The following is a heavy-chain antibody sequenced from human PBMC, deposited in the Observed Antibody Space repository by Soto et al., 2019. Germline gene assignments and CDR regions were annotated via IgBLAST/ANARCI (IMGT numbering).Heavy chain of an antibody. D-gene: IGHD2-8*02. CDR2: IYYSGST. V-gene: IGHV4-39*01. CDR3: ARLDNTGRFQSFDY. J-gene: IGHJ4*02. Sequence: SETLSLTCTVSGGSISSSSYYWGWIRQPPGKGLEWIGSIYYSGSTYYNPSLKSRVTISVDTSKNQFSLKLSSVTAADAAVYHCARLDNTGRFQSFDYWGQGILVTVSS. CDR1: GGSISSSSYY.